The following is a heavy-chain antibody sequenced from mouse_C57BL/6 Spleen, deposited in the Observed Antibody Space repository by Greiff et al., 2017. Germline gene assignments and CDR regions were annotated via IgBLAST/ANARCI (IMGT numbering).Heavy chain of an antibody. Sequence: EVKLVDSGGGLVKPGGSLKLSCAASGFTFSSYAMSWVRQTPEKRLEWVATISDGGSYTYYPDNVKGRFTISRDNAKNNLYLQMSHLKSEDTAMYYCARERFYGSSSYAMDYWGQGTSVTVSS. CDR1: GFTFSSYA. V-gene: IGHV5-4*01. CDR3: ARERFYGSSSYAMDY. CDR2: ISDGGSYT. D-gene: IGHD1-1*01. J-gene: IGHJ4*01.